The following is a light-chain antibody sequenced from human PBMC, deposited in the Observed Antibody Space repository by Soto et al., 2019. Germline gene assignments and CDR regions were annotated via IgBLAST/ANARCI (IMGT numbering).Light chain of an antibody. CDR2: AAS. V-gene: IGKV3-15*01. CDR3: QQYYNWPPLT. CDR1: QSVSSTY. J-gene: IGKJ4*01. Sequence: EVVLTQSPGTLSLSPGGTATLSFRASQSVSSTYFAWYQQKPGQAPRLLIYAASTRATGIPARFSGSGSGTEFALTISSLQSEDFAVYYCQQYYNWPPLTFGGGTKVDIK.